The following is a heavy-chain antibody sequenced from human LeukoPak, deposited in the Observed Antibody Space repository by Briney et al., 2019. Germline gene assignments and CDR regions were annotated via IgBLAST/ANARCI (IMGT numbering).Heavy chain of an antibody. CDR3: ASPACSSTSCLPDS. CDR2: ISSSGSTI. Sequence: GGSLRLSCAASGFTFSSYEMNWVRQAPGKGLEWVSYISSSGSTIYYADSVKGRFTISRDNAKNSLYLQMNSLRAEDTAVYYCASPACSSTSCLPDSWGQGTLVTVSS. CDR1: GFTFSSYE. V-gene: IGHV3-48*03. D-gene: IGHD2-2*01. J-gene: IGHJ4*02.